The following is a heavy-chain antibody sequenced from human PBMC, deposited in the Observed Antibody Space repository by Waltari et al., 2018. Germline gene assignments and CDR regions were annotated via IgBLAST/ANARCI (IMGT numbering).Heavy chain of an antibody. CDR3: SRDTDTAMVVDY. CDR2: IYYSGST. D-gene: IGHD5-18*01. J-gene: IGHJ4*02. Sequence: QVQLQESGPGLVKPSQTLSLTCTVSGGSISSGDYYWSGLRPPPGKGLEWIGYIYYSGSTYYNPSLKSRVTIAVDTSKNQFSLKLSSVTAADTAVYYCSRDTDTAMVVDYWGQGTLVTVSS. CDR1: GGSISSGDYY. V-gene: IGHV4-30-4*08.